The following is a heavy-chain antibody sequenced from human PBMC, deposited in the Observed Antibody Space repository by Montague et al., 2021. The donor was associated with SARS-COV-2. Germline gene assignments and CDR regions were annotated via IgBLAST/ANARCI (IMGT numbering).Heavy chain of an antibody. CDR2: IYSDGSNT. J-gene: IGHJ4*02. Sequence: SLRLSCAASGFTFNNYAMTWVRQAPGKGLEWVSIIYSDGSNTYYADSVKGRFTISRDNSKNTLYLQMNSLRAEDTAVYSCTKGGRNFYELDGFDSWGQGTPVTVSS. CDR3: TKGGRNFYELDGFDS. CDR1: GFTFNNYA. V-gene: IGHV3-23*03. D-gene: IGHD3-3*01.